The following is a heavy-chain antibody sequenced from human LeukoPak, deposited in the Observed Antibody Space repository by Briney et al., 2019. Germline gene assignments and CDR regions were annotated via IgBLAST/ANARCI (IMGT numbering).Heavy chain of an antibody. J-gene: IGHJ6*03. D-gene: IGHD3-9*01. CDR1: GGSISSSSYY. CDR3: ARYDILTGYPKDYYYMDV. Sequence: SETLSLTCTVSGGSISSSSYYWGWIRQPPGKGLEWIAEISQNGDSNYNMSLKSRVTISLDKSKNQVSLKLSSVTAADTAVYYCARYDILTGYPKDYYYMDVWGKGTTVTISS. V-gene: IGHV4-61*05. CDR2: ISQNGDS.